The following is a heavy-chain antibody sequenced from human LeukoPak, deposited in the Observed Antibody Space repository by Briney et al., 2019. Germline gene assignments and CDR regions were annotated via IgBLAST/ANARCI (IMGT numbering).Heavy chain of an antibody. Sequence: AGGSLRLSCAASGFTFSRYWMSWVRQAPGKGLEWVANIKEDGSQKYYVDSVKGRFTISRGNAKNSLYLQMNSLRAEDTALYYCLRDYQGYWGQGTLVTVSS. D-gene: IGHD6-13*01. CDR1: GFTFSRYW. J-gene: IGHJ4*02. V-gene: IGHV3-7*01. CDR2: IKEDGSQK. CDR3: LRDYQGY.